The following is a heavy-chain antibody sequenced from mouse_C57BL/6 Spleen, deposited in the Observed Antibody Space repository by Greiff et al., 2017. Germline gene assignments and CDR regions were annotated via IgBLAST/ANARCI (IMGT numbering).Heavy chain of an antibody. Sequence: EVKLMESGPGLVKPSQSLSLTCSVTGYSITSGYYWNWIRQFPGNKLEWMGYISYDGSNNYNPSLKNLISITHDTSKNQFFLKLNSVTTEDTATYYCARETGDYYAMDYWGQGTSVTVSS. CDR3: ARETGDYYAMDY. D-gene: IGHD4-1*01. J-gene: IGHJ4*01. V-gene: IGHV3-6*01. CDR1: GYSITSGYY. CDR2: ISYDGSN.